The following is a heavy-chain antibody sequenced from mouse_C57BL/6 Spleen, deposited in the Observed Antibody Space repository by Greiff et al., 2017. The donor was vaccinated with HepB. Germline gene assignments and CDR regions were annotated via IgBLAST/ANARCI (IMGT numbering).Heavy chain of an antibody. V-gene: IGHV1-50*01. CDR1: GYTFTSYW. Sequence: QVQLQQPGAELVKPGASVKLSCKASGYTFTSYWMQWVKQRPGQGLEWIGEIDPSDSYTNYNQKFKGKATLTVDTSSSTAYMQLSSLTSEDSAVYCCARKGATVAHDYWGQGTTLTVSS. CDR3: ARKGATVAHDY. CDR2: IDPSDSYT. J-gene: IGHJ2*01. D-gene: IGHD1-1*01.